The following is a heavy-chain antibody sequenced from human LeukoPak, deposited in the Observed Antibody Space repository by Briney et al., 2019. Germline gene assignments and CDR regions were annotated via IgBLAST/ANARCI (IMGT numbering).Heavy chain of an antibody. CDR3: ARESKESYGSSFYF. D-gene: IGHD3-10*01. CDR2: ISYDGSNK. V-gene: IGHV3-30-3*01. Sequence: PGRSLRLSCAASGFTFSNYAMHWVRQAPGKGLEWVAVISYDGSNKYYANSVKGRFTISRDNSKNTLHVQMDSLRAEDTAVYYCARESKESYGSSFYFWGQGTLVTVSS. J-gene: IGHJ4*02. CDR1: GFTFSNYA.